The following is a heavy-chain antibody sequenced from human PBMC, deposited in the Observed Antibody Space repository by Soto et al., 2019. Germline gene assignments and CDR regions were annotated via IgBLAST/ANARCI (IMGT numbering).Heavy chain of an antibody. CDR2: IYHSGSI. CDR1: SGSISSSNW. CDR3: AKGGAAGPDY. V-gene: IGHV4-4*02. Sequence: SETLSLTCAVSSGSISSSNWWSWVRQPPGKGLEGIGEIYHSGSIIYNPSLKSRVTISADKSKNQFSLRLSSVTAADTAVYYCAKGGAAGPDYWGQGTLVTVSS. D-gene: IGHD6-13*01. J-gene: IGHJ4*02.